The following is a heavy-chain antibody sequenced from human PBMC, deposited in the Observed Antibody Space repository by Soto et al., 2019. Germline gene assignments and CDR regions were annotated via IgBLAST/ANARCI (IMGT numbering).Heavy chain of an antibody. CDR1: GGTFRSYA. CDR2: IIPIFGTA. Sequence: SVKVSCQAFGGTFRSYAISWVRQAPGKGLDWLGGIIPIFGTANYAQKFQGRVTITADESTSTAYMELSSLRSEDTAVYYCARDLDYDSSGYYHPFDYWGQGTLVTVSS. CDR3: ARDLDYDSSGYYHPFDY. J-gene: IGHJ4*02. D-gene: IGHD3-22*01. V-gene: IGHV1-69*01.